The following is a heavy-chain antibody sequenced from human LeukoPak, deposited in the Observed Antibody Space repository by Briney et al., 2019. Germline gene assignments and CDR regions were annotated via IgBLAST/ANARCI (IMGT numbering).Heavy chain of an antibody. D-gene: IGHD6-19*01. Sequence: SVKVSCKASGGTFSSYAISWVRQAPGQGLEWMGGIIPIFGTANYAQKFQGRVTITADKSTSTAYMELSSLRSEDTAVYYCARFTGWYGPGYYYYMDVWGKGTTVTVSS. V-gene: IGHV1-69*06. CDR3: ARFTGWYGPGYYYYMDV. CDR1: GGTFSSYA. CDR2: IIPIFGTA. J-gene: IGHJ6*03.